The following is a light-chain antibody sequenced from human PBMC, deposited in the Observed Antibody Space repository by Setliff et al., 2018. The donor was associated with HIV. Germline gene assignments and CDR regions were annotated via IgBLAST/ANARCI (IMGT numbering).Light chain of an antibody. Sequence: QSVLTQPPSVSGSPGQSITISCSGTSSDVGGYRYVSWYQQFPGKAPKLIIYAVSNRPSGVSNRFSGSKSGNTASLTISGLQAEDEADYYCSSFTSSNTLVFGGGTK. CDR3: SSFTSSNTLV. CDR2: AVS. J-gene: IGLJ3*02. V-gene: IGLV2-14*01. CDR1: SSDVGGYRY.